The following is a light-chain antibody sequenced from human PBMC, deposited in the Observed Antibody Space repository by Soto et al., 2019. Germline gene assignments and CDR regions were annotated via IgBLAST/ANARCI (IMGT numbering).Light chain of an antibody. V-gene: IGKV3-15*01. Sequence: EIVMTQSPATLSVSPGGRATLSCRASQSISDTLAWYQQKPGQAPRLLIYGASRRATGSPARFSGSGSGTDFPLTISSLQSEDFAVYYCQQYDNWPWTFGQGTKVEI. J-gene: IGKJ1*01. CDR1: QSISDT. CDR2: GAS. CDR3: QQYDNWPWT.